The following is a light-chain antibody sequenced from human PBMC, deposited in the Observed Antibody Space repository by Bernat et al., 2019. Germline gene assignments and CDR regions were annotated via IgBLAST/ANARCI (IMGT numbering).Light chain of an antibody. CDR2: DAS. V-gene: IGKV1-33*01. CDR3: QQYDNLPLYT. J-gene: IGKJ2*01. CDR1: QDISHY. Sequence: DIQMPQSPSSLSASVGDRVTITCQASQDISHYLNWYQQKPGKAPKLLIYDASTLETGVPSRFSGSGSGTDFTFTISSLQPEDIATSYCQQYDNLPLYTFGQGTKLEIK.